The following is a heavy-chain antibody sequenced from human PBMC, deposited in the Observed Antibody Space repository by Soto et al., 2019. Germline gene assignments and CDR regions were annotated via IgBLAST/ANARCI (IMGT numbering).Heavy chain of an antibody. CDR3: VTGWSEH. V-gene: IGHV3-74*01. CDR1: GFTFRSSL. Sequence: PGGSLRLSCVVSGFTFRSSLMHCVRQGPGKGLVWVSRMNHDGSAINYADPVKGRFTTSRDNAKNILYPQMNTLRAEDTALYFCVTGWSEHWGQGTLVTVSS. D-gene: IGHD2-15*01. J-gene: IGHJ1*01. CDR2: MNHDGSAI.